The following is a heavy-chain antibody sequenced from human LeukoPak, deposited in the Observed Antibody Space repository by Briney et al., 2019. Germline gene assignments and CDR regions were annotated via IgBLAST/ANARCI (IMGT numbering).Heavy chain of an antibody. CDR1: GFTFSSYG. J-gene: IGHJ4*02. Sequence: NPGGSLRLSCAASGFTFSSYGMSWVRQAPGKGLEWVSSISSSSSYIYYADSVKGRFTISRDNAKNSLYLQMNSLRAEDTAVYYCARGGIAAAGGPPSTKHPFDYWGQGTLVTVSS. CDR3: ARGGIAAAGGPPSTKHPFDY. D-gene: IGHD6-13*01. CDR2: ISSSSSYI. V-gene: IGHV3-21*01.